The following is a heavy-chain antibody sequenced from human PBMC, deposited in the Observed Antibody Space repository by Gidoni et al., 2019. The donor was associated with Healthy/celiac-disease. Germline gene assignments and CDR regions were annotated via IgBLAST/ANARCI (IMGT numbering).Heavy chain of an antibody. Sequence: QVQLQESGPGLVKPSQTLSLTCTVSGGSISSGGYYWSWIRQHPGKGLEWIGYIYYSGSTYYNPYLKSRVTISGDTSKNQFSLKLSSVTAAETAVYYCARGDPDGWFDPWGQGTLVTVAS. J-gene: IGHJ5*02. CDR3: ARGDPDGWFDP. V-gene: IGHV4-31*03. CDR2: IYYSGST. CDR1: GGSISSGGYY.